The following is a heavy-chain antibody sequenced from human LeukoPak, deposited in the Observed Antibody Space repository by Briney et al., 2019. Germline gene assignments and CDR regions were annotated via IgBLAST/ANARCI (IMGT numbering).Heavy chain of an antibody. CDR2: ISAYNGNT. D-gene: IGHD4-17*01. J-gene: IGHJ4*02. V-gene: IGHV1-18*01. Sequence: AASVKVSCKASGYTFTSYGISWVRQAPGQGLEWMGWISAYNGNTNYAQKLQGRVTITADESTSTAYMELSSLRSEDTAVYYCARVYGDWTYYFDYWSQGTLVTVSS. CDR1: GYTFTSYG. CDR3: ARVYGDWTYYFDY.